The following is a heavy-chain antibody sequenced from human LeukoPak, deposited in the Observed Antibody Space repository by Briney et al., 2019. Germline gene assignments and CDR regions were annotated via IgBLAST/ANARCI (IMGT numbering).Heavy chain of an antibody. CDR3: AREGCLVLPPNYSSGWSAYYYYYYMDV. D-gene: IGHD6-19*01. V-gene: IGHV3-7*01. Sequence: PGGSLRLSCAASGFTFSSYWMSWVRQAPGKGLEWVANIKQDGSEKYYVDSVKGRFTISRDNAKNSLYLQMNSLRAEDTAVYYCAREGCLVLPPNYSSGWSAYYYYYYMDVWGKGTTVTVSS. J-gene: IGHJ6*03. CDR2: IKQDGSEK. CDR1: GFTFSSYW.